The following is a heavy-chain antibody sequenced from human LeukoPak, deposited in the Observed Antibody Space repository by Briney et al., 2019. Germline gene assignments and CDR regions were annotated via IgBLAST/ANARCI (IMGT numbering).Heavy chain of an antibody. D-gene: IGHD2-15*01. J-gene: IGHJ5*02. CDR1: GFTFSSYS. V-gene: IGHV3-21*01. CDR2: ISSSSSYI. CDR3: ARDPRGYCSGGSCYRGFSYWFDP. Sequence: PGGSLRLSCAASGFTFSSYSMNWVRQAPGKGLEWVSSISSSSSYIYYADSVKGRFTISRDNAKNSLYLQMNSLRAEDTAVYYCARDPRGYCSGGSCYRGFSYWFDPWGQGTLVTVSS.